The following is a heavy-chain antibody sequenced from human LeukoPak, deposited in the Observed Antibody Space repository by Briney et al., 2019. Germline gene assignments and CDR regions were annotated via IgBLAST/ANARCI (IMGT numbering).Heavy chain of an antibody. D-gene: IGHD2-2*01. CDR1: GYSFTSYW. Sequence: GESLKISCKGSGYSFTSYWIGWVRQMPGKGLEWMGIIYPGDSDTRYSPSFQGQVTISADKSISTAYLQWSSLKASDTAMYYCARSLRYCSSISCYNNWFDPWGQGTLVTVSS. J-gene: IGHJ5*02. V-gene: IGHV5-51*01. CDR2: IYPGDSDT. CDR3: ARSLRYCSSISCYNNWFDP.